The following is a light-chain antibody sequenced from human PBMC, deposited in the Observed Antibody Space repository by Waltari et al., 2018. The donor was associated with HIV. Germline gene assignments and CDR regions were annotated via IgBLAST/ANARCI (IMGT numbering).Light chain of an antibody. CDR3: SSYAGSNNPYV. J-gene: IGLJ1*01. V-gene: IGLV2-8*01. CDR1: SSDLGAYNY. CDR2: DVS. Sequence: QSALTQPPSASGSPGQSVTISCTGTSSDLGAYNYVSWYQQHPDKAPKLMIYDVSKRHSGVPDRFSGSKSGNTASLTVSGLQTEDEADYYCSSYAGSNNPYVFGTGTKVTVL.